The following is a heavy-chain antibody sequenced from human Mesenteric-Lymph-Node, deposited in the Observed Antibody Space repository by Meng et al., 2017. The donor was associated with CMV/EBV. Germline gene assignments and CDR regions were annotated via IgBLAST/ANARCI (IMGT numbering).Heavy chain of an antibody. CDR1: GGSVGSGSYY. CDR2: IYYSGST. Sequence: SETLSPTCTVPGGSVGSGSYYWSWIRQPPGKGLEGIGYIYYSGSTNYNPSLKSRVTISVDTSKNQFSLKLSSLTTADTAVYYCAREDAYYDSSGSHAFDIWGQGTMVTVSS. V-gene: IGHV4-61*01. CDR3: AREDAYYDSSGSHAFDI. J-gene: IGHJ3*02. D-gene: IGHD3-22*01.